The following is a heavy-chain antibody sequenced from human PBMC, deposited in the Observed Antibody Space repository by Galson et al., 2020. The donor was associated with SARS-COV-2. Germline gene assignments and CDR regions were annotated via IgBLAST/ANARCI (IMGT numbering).Heavy chain of an antibody. V-gene: IGHV3-23*01. CDR3: AKMRSGIAVAGTNY. Sequence: GGSLRLSCAASGFTFSSYAMSWVRQPPGKGLEWVSSISGNDGSTYYADSVKGRFTISRDNSKNTLYLQMNSLRVEDTAVHYCAKMRSGIAVAGTNYWGQGTLVTVSS. J-gene: IGHJ4*02. D-gene: IGHD6-19*01. CDR2: ISGNDGST. CDR1: GFTFSSYA.